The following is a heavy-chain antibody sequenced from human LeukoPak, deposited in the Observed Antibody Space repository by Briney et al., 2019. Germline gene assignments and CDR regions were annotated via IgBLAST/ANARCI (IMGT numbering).Heavy chain of an antibody. D-gene: IGHD3-22*01. V-gene: IGHV1-46*01. J-gene: IGHJ2*01. Sequence: ASVKVSCKASGYTFTSYYMHWVRQAPGQGLEWMGIINPSGGSTSYAQKFQGRVTMTRDTSTSTVYMELSSLRSDDTAVYYCARDDPYYYDSSGYCRMHWYFDLWGRGTLVTVSS. CDR3: ARDDPYYYDSSGYCRMHWYFDL. CDR1: GYTFTSYY. CDR2: INPSGGST.